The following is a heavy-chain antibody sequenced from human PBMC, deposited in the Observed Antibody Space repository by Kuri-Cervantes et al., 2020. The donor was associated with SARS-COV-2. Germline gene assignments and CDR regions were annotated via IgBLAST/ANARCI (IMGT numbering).Heavy chain of an antibody. J-gene: IGHJ4*02. D-gene: IGHD4-17*01. CDR3: ARAYGDYVFREGLDS. CDR2: IGPSNTYI. Sequence: GESLKISCTASGFTFNTYNMKWVRQAPGKGLECVSGIGPSNTYIYYADSVKGRFIISRDNAKNSLYLQMNSLRVEDTALYYCARAYGDYVFREGLDSWGQGTLVTVSS. CDR1: GFTFNTYN. V-gene: IGHV3-21*06.